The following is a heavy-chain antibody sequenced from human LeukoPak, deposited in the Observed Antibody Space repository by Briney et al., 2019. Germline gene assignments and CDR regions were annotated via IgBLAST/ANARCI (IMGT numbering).Heavy chain of an antibody. CDR1: GGSISSGGYY. V-gene: IGHV4-31*03. CDR2: IYYSGST. Sequence: PSETLSLTCTVSGGSISSGGYYWSWLRQHPGQGLEWIGYIYYSGSTYYNPSLKSRVTISVDTSKNQFSLKLSSVTAADTAVYYCARGRYYDSSGYQNYYYYGMDVWGQGTTVTVSS. D-gene: IGHD3-22*01. J-gene: IGHJ6*02. CDR3: ARGRYYDSSGYQNYYYYGMDV.